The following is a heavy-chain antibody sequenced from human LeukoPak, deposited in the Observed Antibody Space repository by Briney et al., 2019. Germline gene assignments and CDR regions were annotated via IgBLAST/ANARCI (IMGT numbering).Heavy chain of an antibody. J-gene: IGHJ4*02. CDR2: IYTSGST. CDR3: ARGPYYDILTGAFDY. CDR1: AESFSGYY. Sequence: SETLSLTCAVYAESFSGYYWSWIRQPAGKGLEWIGRIYTSGSTNYNPSLKSRVTISVDTSKNQFSLKLSSVTAADTAAYYCARGPYYDILTGAFDYWGQGTLVTVSS. D-gene: IGHD3-9*01. V-gene: IGHV4-59*10.